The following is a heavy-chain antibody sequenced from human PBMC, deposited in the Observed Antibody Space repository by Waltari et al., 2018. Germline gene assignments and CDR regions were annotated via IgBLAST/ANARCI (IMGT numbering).Heavy chain of an antibody. CDR3: ARGIRKLAYCSSTSCYGFDY. V-gene: IGHV3-48*04. CDR1: GFTFSSYS. Sequence: EVQLVESGGGLVQPGGSLRLSCAASGFTFSSYSMNWVRQAPGTGLEWVSYISSSSSTIYYADSVKGRFTISRDNAKNSLYLQMNSLRAEDTAVYYCARGIRKLAYCSSTSCYGFDYWGQGTLVTVSS. J-gene: IGHJ4*02. CDR2: ISSSSSTI. D-gene: IGHD2-2*01.